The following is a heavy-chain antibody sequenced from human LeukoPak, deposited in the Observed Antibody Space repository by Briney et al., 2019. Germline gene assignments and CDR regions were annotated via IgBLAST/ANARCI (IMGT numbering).Heavy chain of an antibody. CDR2: ISSSSSYI. D-gene: IGHD6-13*01. J-gene: IGHJ4*02. CDR1: GFTFSSYS. V-gene: IGHV3-21*01. CDR3: ARDPVVAAAGTYFDY. Sequence: GGSLRLSCAASGFTFSSYSMNWVRQAPGKGLEWVSSISSSSSYIYYADSVKGRFTISRDNAKNSLYLQMNSLRAEDTAVYYCARDPVVAAAGTYFDYWGQGTLVTVSS.